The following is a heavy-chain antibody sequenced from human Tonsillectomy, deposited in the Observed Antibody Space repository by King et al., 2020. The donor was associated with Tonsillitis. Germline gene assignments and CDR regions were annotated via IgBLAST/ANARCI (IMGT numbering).Heavy chain of an antibody. CDR2: INHSGNT. Sequence: VQLQQWGAGLLKPSETLSLTCAVYGVSFSGYYWSWIRQSPGKGLEWIGEINHSGNTNNNPSLKSRVTISVDTSKNQLSLRLNSVTAADTAVYYCARAGRPIAFDIWGQGTMVTVSS. D-gene: IGHD2-15*01. CDR1: GVSFSGYY. V-gene: IGHV4-34*01. J-gene: IGHJ3*02. CDR3: ARAGRPIAFDI.